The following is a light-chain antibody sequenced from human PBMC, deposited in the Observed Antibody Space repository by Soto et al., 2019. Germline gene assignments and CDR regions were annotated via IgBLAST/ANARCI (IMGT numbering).Light chain of an antibody. Sequence: EMVMTQSPVTLSVSLGQRATLSCRASQSVSILLAWYQQKPGQAPRLLIHGATTRATGIPARLSGSGSGTEFTLTISSLQSEDSAVYHCQQNNDWPRTFGQGTKVDIK. J-gene: IGKJ1*01. CDR2: GAT. CDR1: QSVSIL. CDR3: QQNNDWPRT. V-gene: IGKV3-15*01.